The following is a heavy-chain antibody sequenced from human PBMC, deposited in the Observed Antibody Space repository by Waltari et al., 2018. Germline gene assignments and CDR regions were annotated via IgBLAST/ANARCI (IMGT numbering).Heavy chain of an antibody. J-gene: IGHJ4*02. CDR1: GGSISSHY. CDR2: IYYSGST. CDR3: AREDY. V-gene: IGHV4-59*11. Sequence: QVQLQESGPGLVKPSETLSLTCTVPGGSISSHYWSWIRQPPGKGLEWIGYIYYSGSTNYNPSLKSRVTISVDTSKNQFSLKLSSVTAADTAVYYCAREDYWGQGTLVTVSS.